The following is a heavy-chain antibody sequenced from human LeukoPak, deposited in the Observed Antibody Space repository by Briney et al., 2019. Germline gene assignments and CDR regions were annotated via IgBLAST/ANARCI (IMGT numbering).Heavy chain of an antibody. CDR2: INTNTGNP. V-gene: IGHV7-4-1*02. CDR1: GGTFSSYA. Sequence: ASVKVSCKASGGTFSSYAISWVRQAPGQGLEWMGWINTNTGNPTYAQGFTGRFVFSLDTSVNTAYLQISSLKAEDTAVYYCARHSSGWYDEDYNWFDPWGQGTLVTVSS. CDR3: ARHSSGWYDEDYNWFDP. D-gene: IGHD6-19*01. J-gene: IGHJ5*02.